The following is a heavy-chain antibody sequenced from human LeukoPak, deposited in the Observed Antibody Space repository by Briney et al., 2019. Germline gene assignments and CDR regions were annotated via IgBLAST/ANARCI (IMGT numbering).Heavy chain of an antibody. V-gene: IGHV4-34*01. J-gene: IGHJ3*02. CDR3: ARKGAFDI. Sequence: SETLSLTCAVYGGSFSGYYWSWIRQPPGKGLEWIGEIYHSGSTNYNPSLKSRVTISVDKSKNQFSLKLSSVTAADTAVYYCARKGAFDIWGQGIMVTVSS. CDR1: GGSFSGYY. CDR2: IYHSGST.